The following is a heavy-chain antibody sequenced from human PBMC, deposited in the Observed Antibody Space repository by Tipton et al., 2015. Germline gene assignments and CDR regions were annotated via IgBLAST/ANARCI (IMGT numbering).Heavy chain of an antibody. D-gene: IGHD3-22*01. CDR2: VFYSGNT. J-gene: IGHJ5*02. V-gene: IGHV4-31*03. CDR1: GGSISSGGYF. CDR3: ARGDSGNYYDSTGDYFPNWFDP. Sequence: TLSLTCTVSGGSISSGGYFWSWIRQHPGKGLEWIGYVFYSGNTYYSQSLQSRVTISVDTSKNQFSLKLRSMSAADTAVYYCARGDSGNYYDSTGDYFPNWFDPWGQGTLVTVSS.